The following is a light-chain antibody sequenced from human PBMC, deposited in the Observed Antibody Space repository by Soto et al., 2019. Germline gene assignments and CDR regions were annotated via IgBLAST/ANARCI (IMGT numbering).Light chain of an antibody. Sequence: QSVLTQPPSASGTPGQSVTISCSGSSFNIGSNTVHWYQHLPGTAPRLLIYNFNQRPSGVPDRFSGSKSGTSASLAISGLQSEDEADYYCAAWDDSLNGPVFGGGTKLTVL. CDR2: NFN. V-gene: IGLV1-44*01. CDR1: SFNIGSNT. CDR3: AAWDDSLNGPV. J-gene: IGLJ2*01.